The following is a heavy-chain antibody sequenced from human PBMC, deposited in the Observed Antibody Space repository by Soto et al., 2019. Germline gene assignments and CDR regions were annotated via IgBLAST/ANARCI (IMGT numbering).Heavy chain of an antibody. CDR2: IYWDDVQ. Sequence: QITLRESGPTLVKPTQTPTLTCTISGFSLSTSGVGVGWIRQPPGKSLEWLALIYWDDVQRYSPSLKTRLTITKETSRSQVVLTMTNMDPVDTATYYCAQRPCSGGTCYPFDYWGQGTLVTVSS. D-gene: IGHD2-15*01. CDR3: AQRPCSGGTCYPFDY. CDR1: GFSLSTSGVG. J-gene: IGHJ4*02. V-gene: IGHV2-5*02.